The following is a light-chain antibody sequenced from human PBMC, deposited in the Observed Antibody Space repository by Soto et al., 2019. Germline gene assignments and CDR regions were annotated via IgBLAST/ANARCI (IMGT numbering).Light chain of an antibody. Sequence: EVVMTQSPVTLSVSPWESATLSCRASQTINSNLAWYQQKPGQAPRLLIHGASTRATGVPARFSGAGSGTEFTLTISSLQSEDFAVYYCQQYNNWPPLTFGGGTKVDIK. J-gene: IGKJ4*01. CDR2: GAS. CDR3: QQYNNWPPLT. V-gene: IGKV3-15*01. CDR1: QTINSN.